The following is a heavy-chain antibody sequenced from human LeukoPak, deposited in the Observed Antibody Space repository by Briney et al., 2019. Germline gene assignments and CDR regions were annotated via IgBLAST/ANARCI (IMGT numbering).Heavy chain of an antibody. D-gene: IGHD3-22*01. CDR3: ARDHLLYYDSSGYYYMPWH. J-gene: IGHJ1*01. Sequence: ASVKVSCKASGYTFTSYGISWVRQAPGQGLEWMGGIIPIFGTANYAQKFQGRVTITADESTSTAYMELSSLRSEDTAVYYCARDHLLYYDSSGYYYMPWHWGQGTLVTVSS. CDR2: IIPIFGTA. CDR1: GYTFTSYG. V-gene: IGHV1-69*13.